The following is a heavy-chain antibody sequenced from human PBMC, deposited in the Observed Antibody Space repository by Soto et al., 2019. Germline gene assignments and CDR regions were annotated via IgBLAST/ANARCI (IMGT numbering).Heavy chain of an antibody. CDR3: ARVSGYYGSGSYYNPTGPNAYYYYYMDV. Sequence: PSETLSLTCAVYGGSFSGYYWSWIRQPPGKGLEWIGEINHSGSTNYNPSLKSRVTISVDTSKNQFSLKLSSVTAADTAVYYCARVSGYYGSGSYYNPTGPNAYYYYYMDVWGKGTTVTVSS. CDR1: GGSFSGYY. J-gene: IGHJ6*03. CDR2: INHSGST. D-gene: IGHD3-10*01. V-gene: IGHV4-34*01.